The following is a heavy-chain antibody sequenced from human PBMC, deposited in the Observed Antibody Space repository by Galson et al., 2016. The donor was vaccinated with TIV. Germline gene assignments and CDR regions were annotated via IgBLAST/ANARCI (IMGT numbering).Heavy chain of an antibody. CDR2: ISWNSGYS. D-gene: IGHD3-22*01. CDR3: ARGNHYYDNSGYAKFDY. J-gene: IGHJ4*02. CDR1: GFKFDDYA. V-gene: IGHV3-9*01. Sequence: SLRLSCAVSGFKFDDYAMQWVRQFPGKGLEWVSIISWNSGYSGYADSVKGRFTVSRDNAKNSLFLQMNNLGAEDTAFYFCARGNHYYDNSGYAKFDYWGRGTLVTGSS.